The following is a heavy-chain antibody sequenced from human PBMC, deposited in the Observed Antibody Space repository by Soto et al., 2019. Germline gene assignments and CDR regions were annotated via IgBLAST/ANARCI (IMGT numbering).Heavy chain of an antibody. V-gene: IGHV2-5*01. CDR1: GFSLSTSGVG. Sequence: DSGPTLVNPTQTLTLTCTFSGFSLSTSGVGVGWIRQPPGKALEWLALIYWNVDKRYSPSLKSRLTITKDTSKNQVVLPMTNMDPVDTATHSRAHSRRFSEFLPPRFGYRGQRNLVTASS. D-gene: IGHD3-3*01. J-gene: IGHJ4*02. CDR3: AHSRRFSEFLPPRFGY. CDR2: IYWNVDK.